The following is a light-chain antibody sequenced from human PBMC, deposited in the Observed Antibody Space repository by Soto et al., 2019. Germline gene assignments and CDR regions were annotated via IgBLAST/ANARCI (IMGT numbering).Light chain of an antibody. J-gene: IGKJ1*01. Sequence: EIVLTQSPATLSLSPGERATLSCRASQSVSSYLAWYQQKPGQAPRLLIYDASNRATGIPARFSGSGSGTDFTLTISSLEPEDFVVYYCQQRSNWPPAWTCGQGTKVEIK. CDR1: QSVSSY. CDR2: DAS. V-gene: IGKV3-11*01. CDR3: QQRSNWPPAWT.